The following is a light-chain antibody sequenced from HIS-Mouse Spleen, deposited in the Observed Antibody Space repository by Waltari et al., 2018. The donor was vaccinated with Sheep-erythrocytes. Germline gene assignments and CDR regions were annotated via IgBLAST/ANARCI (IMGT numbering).Light chain of an antibody. CDR1: SRDVGGYKY. Sequence: QSALTQPASVSGSPGQSITIPCPGTSRDVGGYKYVPGYQQKPGKAPKVMINDVSNRPSGVSNRCSGSKSGNTASLTISGLQAEDEADYYCSSYTSSSTLYVFGTGTKVTVL. J-gene: IGLJ1*01. CDR3: SSYTSSSTLYV. V-gene: IGLV2-14*03. CDR2: DVS.